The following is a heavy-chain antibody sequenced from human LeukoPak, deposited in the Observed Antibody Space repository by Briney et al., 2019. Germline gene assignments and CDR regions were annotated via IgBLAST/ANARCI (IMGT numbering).Heavy chain of an antibody. CDR2: IYYSGST. V-gene: IGHV4-59*01. CDR3: ARVGGGNSRYYYYYMAV. J-gene: IGHJ6*03. D-gene: IGHD4-23*01. CDR1: GGSISSYY. Sequence: SETLSLTCTVSGGSISSYYWSWIRQPPGKGLEWIGYIYYSGSTNYNPSLKSRVTISVDTSKNQFSLKLSSVTAADTAVYYCARVGGGNSRYYYYYMAVWGKGTTVTISS.